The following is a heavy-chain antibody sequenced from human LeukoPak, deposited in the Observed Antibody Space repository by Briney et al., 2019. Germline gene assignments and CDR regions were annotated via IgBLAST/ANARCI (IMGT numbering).Heavy chain of an antibody. CDR1: GGSISSYY. V-gene: IGHV4-34*01. J-gene: IGHJ3*02. D-gene: IGHD6-13*01. Sequence: PSETLSLTCTVSGGSISSYYWSWIRQPPGKGLEWIGEINHSGSTNYNPSLKSRVTISVDTSKNQFSLKLSSVTAADTAVYYCASTTAIAAAGIRAFDIWGQGTMVTVSS. CDR2: INHSGST. CDR3: ASTTAIAAAGIRAFDI.